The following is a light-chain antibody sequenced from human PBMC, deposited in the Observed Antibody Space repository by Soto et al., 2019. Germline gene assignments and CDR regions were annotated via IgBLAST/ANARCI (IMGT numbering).Light chain of an antibody. CDR3: SSYTSSSTVI. J-gene: IGLJ2*01. CDR1: SSDIGGYNY. Sequence: QSALTQPASVSGSPGQSITMSCTGTSSDIGGYNYISWYQQHPGKAPKFIIYDVRNRPSGVSNRFSGSRSGNTASLTISGLQAEDEADYYCSSYTSSSTVIFGGGTQLTVL. V-gene: IGLV2-14*03. CDR2: DVR.